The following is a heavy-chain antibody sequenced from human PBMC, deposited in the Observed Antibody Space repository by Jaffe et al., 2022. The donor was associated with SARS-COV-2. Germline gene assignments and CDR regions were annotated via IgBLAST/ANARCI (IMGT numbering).Heavy chain of an antibody. J-gene: IGHJ4*02. V-gene: IGHV4-61*02. CDR1: GGSISSGSYY. CDR2: IYTSGST. Sequence: QVQLQESGPGLVKPSQTLSLTCTVSGGSISSGSYYWSWIRQPAGKGLEWIGRIYTSGSTNYNPSLKSRVTISVDTSKNQFSLKLSSVTAADTAVYYCARDKYGDYEGYFDYWGQGTLVTVSS. D-gene: IGHD4-17*01. CDR3: ARDKYGDYEGYFDY.